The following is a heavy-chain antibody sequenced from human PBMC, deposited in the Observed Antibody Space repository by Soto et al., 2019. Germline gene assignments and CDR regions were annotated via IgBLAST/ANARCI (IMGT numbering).Heavy chain of an antibody. CDR2: ISYDGSNK. V-gene: IGHV3-30*18. D-gene: IGHD3-22*01. J-gene: IGHJ4*02. Sequence: GGSLRLSCAASGFTFSSYGMHWVRQAPGKGLEWVAVISYDGSNKYYADSVKGRFTISRDNSKNTLYLQMNSLRAEDTAVYYCAKDRYSSGYSLEYYFDYWGQGTLVTVSS. CDR3: AKDRYSSGYSLEYYFDY. CDR1: GFTFSSYG.